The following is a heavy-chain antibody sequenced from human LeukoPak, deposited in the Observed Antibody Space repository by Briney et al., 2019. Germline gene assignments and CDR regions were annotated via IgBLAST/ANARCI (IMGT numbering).Heavy chain of an antibody. CDR3: ARAGEVVPAAYYYYMDV. J-gene: IGHJ6*03. CDR2: IIPIFGTA. Sequence: SVKVSCKASGGTFSSYAISWVRQAPGQGLEWMGGIIPIFGTANYAQKFQGRVTITTDESTSTAYMELSSPRSEDTAVYYCARAGEVVPAAYYYYMDVWGKGTTVTVSS. D-gene: IGHD2-2*01. V-gene: IGHV1-69*05. CDR1: GGTFSSYA.